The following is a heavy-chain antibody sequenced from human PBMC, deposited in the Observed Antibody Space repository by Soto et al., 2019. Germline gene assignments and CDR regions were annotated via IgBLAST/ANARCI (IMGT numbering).Heavy chain of an antibody. CDR2: IDPDSGDR. J-gene: IGHJ2*01. Sequence: QAQLVQSGAEVTKPGASVTVSCKASGYAFTAAFIQWVRQAPGHGLKSMGWIDPDSGDRKNAPDFEGWVNMTRDTSTGTAYLEMKRLTSHDTAVYYCARALGQRSAYERKLNWYFELWGRGAPVTVSS. V-gene: IGHV1-2*04. CDR1: GYAFTAAF. D-gene: IGHD3-16*01. CDR3: ARALGQRSAYERKLNWYFEL.